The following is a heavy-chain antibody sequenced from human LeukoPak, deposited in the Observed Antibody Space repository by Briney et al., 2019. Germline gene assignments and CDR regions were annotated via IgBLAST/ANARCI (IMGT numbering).Heavy chain of an antibody. V-gene: IGHV5-51*01. CDR2: IYPGDSDT. Sequence: GESLKISCHGSGYSFTSYWIGWVRQMPGKGLEWIGIIYPGDSDTRYSPSFQGQVTISADKSISTAYLQWSSLKASDTAMYYCARLEGGSGWYYYYYYMDVWGKGTTVTVSS. D-gene: IGHD6-19*01. CDR1: GYSFTSYW. J-gene: IGHJ6*03. CDR3: ARLEGGSGWYYYYYYMDV.